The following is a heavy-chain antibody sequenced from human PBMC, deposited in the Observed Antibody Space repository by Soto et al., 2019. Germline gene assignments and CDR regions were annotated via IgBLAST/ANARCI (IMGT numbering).Heavy chain of an antibody. Sequence: ASVKVSGKASGYTFTTYGISWVRQAPGQGLEWMGWISAYNGNTNNAQKLQGRVTMTTDTSTSTAYMELRSLRSDDTAVYYCARDLGAPYYYYMDVWGKGTTVTVSS. CDR2: ISAYNGNT. J-gene: IGHJ6*03. V-gene: IGHV1-18*01. CDR3: ARDLGAPYYYYMDV. CDR1: GYTFTTYG. D-gene: IGHD3-10*01.